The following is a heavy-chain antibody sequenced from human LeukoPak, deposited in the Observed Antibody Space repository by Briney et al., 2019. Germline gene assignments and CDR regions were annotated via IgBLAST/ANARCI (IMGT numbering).Heavy chain of an antibody. J-gene: IGHJ4*02. V-gene: IGHV4-31*03. D-gene: IGHD3-3*01. CDR1: GGSISSGGYY. Sequence: SETLSLTCTVSGGSISSGGYYWSWIRQHPGKGLEWIGYIYYSGSTYYNPSLKSRVTISVDTSKNQFSLKLSSVTAADTAVYYCARIHPLYDFWSGYYTGVAGYYFDYWGQGTLVTVSS. CDR2: IYYSGST. CDR3: ARIHPLYDFWSGYYTGVAGYYFDY.